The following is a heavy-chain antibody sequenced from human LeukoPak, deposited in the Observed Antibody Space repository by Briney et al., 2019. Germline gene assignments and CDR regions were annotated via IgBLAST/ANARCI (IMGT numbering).Heavy chain of an antibody. CDR3: ARAASGYSYGSQVDY. CDR1: GGTFSSYA. Sequence: RVASVKVSCKASGGTFSSYAISWVRQAPGQGLEWMGGIIPIFGTANYAQKFQGRVTITADESTGTAYMELSSLRSEDTAVYYCARAASGYSYGSQVDYWGQGTLVTVSS. J-gene: IGHJ4*02. CDR2: IIPIFGTA. D-gene: IGHD5-18*01. V-gene: IGHV1-69*01.